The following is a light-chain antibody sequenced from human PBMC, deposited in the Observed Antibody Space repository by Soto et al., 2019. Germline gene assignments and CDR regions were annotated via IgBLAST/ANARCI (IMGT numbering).Light chain of an antibody. CDR1: SSDVGGYNF. Sequence: QSALTQPPSASGYPGQSVTISCTGTSSDVGGYNFVSWYQQHPGKAPKLMIYDVTERPSGVPDRFSGSKSGNTASLTVSGLQGEDEAAYYCTSYAGSNIPVLFGGGTKLTVL. CDR3: TSYAGSNIPVL. J-gene: IGLJ2*01. V-gene: IGLV2-8*01. CDR2: DVT.